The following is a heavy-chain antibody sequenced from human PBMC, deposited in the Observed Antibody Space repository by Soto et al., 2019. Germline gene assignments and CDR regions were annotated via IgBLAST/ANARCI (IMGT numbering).Heavy chain of an antibody. D-gene: IGHD6-13*01. V-gene: IGHV4-34*01. Sequence: PSETLSLTCAVYGGSFSGYYWSWIRQPPGKGLEWIGEINHSGSTNYNPSLKSRVTISVDTSKNQLSLKLRSVTAADTAVYYCAMRPGYSSSWYYYYGMDVWGQGTTVTVSS. J-gene: IGHJ6*02. CDR2: INHSGST. CDR3: AMRPGYSSSWYYYYGMDV. CDR1: GGSFSGYY.